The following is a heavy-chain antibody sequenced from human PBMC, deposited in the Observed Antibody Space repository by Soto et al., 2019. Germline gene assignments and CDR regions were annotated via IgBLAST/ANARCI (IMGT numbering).Heavy chain of an antibody. CDR1: GFTFSSYA. Sequence: QVQLVESGGGVVQPGRSLRPSCAASGFTFSSYAMHWVRQAPGKGLEWVAFISYDGSNKYYADSVKGRFTISRDNSKNTQYLQRNSLRAEDTAVYYCARIDPTHEAFAIWGQGTMVTVSS. J-gene: IGHJ3*02. D-gene: IGHD3-9*01. CDR3: ARIDPTHEAFAI. CDR2: ISYDGSNK. V-gene: IGHV3-30-3*01.